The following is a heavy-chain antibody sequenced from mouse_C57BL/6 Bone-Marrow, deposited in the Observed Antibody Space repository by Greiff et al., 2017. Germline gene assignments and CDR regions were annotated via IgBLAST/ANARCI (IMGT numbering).Heavy chain of an antibody. J-gene: IGHJ2*01. CDR3: ASITTVVGGGY. CDR1: GYTFTSYW. V-gene: IGHV1-7*01. Sequence: VQLQQSGAELAKPGASVKLSCKASGYTFTSYWMHWVKQRPGQGLEWIGYINPSSGYTKYNQKFKDKATLTADKSSSTAYMQLSSLTYEDPAVYYCASITTVVGGGYWGQGTTLTVSS. D-gene: IGHD1-1*01. CDR2: INPSSGYT.